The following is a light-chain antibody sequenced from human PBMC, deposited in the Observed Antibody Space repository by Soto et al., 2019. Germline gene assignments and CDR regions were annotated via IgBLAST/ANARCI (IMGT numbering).Light chain of an antibody. CDR2: EVS. J-gene: IGLJ2*01. CDR1: SSDVGGYIY. Sequence: QAVVTQPASVSGSPGQSITISCTGTSSDVGGYIYVSWYQQHPGKAPKLMIYEVSNRPSGVSNRFSGSRSGSTAYLTISGLQAEDEAHYYCNSYTSSSAHVVFGGGTKVTVL. V-gene: IGLV2-14*01. CDR3: NSYTSSSAHVV.